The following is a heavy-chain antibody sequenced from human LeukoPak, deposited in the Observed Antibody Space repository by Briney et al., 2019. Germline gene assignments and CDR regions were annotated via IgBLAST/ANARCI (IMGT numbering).Heavy chain of an antibody. D-gene: IGHD1-26*01. CDR3: VALLLGIGY. Sequence: GGSLRLSCAVSGFTFSDHYMDGVRQATGKGLEWSGRSSNEGHSYSTDFAASVRGRASLSRDHSRNSLYLQINSLRTDDTAVYYCVALLLGIGYWGQGTLVTGSS. CDR2: SSNEGHSYST. V-gene: IGHV3-72*01. J-gene: IGHJ4*02. CDR1: GFTFSDHY.